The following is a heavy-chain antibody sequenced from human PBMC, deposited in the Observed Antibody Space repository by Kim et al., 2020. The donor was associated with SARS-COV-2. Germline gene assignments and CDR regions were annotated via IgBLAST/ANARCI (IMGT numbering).Heavy chain of an antibody. J-gene: IGHJ5*02. CDR1: GYTFTSYD. CDR3: ARSIFPQKRGLWFDP. V-gene: IGHV1-8*01. CDR2: MNPNSGNT. D-gene: IGHD3-3*02. Sequence: ASVKVSCKASGYTFTSYDINWVRQATGQGLEWMGWMNPNSGNTGYAQKFQGRVTMTRNTSISTAYMELSSLRSEDTAVYYCARSIFPQKRGLWFDPWGQGTLVTVSS.